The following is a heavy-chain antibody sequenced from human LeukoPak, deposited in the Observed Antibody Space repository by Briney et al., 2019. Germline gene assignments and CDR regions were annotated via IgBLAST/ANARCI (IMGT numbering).Heavy chain of an antibody. V-gene: IGHV3-21*01. CDR1: GFTFSSYS. J-gene: IGHJ3*02. D-gene: IGHD3-22*01. Sequence: PGGSLRLSCTASGFTFSSYSLNWVRQASGKGLEWVSSVSTGSNYIYYADSVKGRFTISRDNDKNSLYLQMNSLRAEDTAVYYCARGRGSSGFRGAFDIWGQGTMVTVSS. CDR3: ARGRGSSGFRGAFDI. CDR2: VSTGSNYI.